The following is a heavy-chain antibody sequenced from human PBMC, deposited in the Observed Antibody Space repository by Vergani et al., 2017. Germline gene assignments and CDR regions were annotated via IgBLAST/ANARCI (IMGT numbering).Heavy chain of an antibody. CDR2: MDYNGSA. Sequence: QLQLQESGPGLVKPSGTLSLTCSFTGRSFFNSLDYWGWIRQPPGKGLEWIGSMDYNGSAYYPPSLRRRVAISIDTSKMQFPLKLYSLTAADTAIYYCARHVTQDYYNDSDYFDYWGLGTLVTVSS. J-gene: IGHJ4*02. V-gene: IGHV4-39*01. CDR1: GRSFFNSLDY. CDR3: ARHVTQDYYNDSDYFDY. D-gene: IGHD3-22*01.